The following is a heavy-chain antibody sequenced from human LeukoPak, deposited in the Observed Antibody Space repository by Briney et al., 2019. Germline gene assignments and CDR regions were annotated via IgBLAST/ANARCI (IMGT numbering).Heavy chain of an antibody. J-gene: IGHJ4*02. CDR3: ARAADYYDSSGASFDY. CDR1: GYTFTTYA. V-gene: IGHV1-3*01. Sequence: GASVKVSCKASGYTFTTYAMHWVRQAPGQRLEWMGCINAGYGNTKYSQKFQGRVTITRDTSASTAYMELSSLRSEDTAVYYCARAADYYDSSGASFDYWGQGTLVTVSS. D-gene: IGHD3-22*01. CDR2: INAGYGNT.